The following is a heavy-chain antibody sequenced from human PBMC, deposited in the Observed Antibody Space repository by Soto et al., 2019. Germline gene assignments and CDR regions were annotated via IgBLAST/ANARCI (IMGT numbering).Heavy chain of an antibody. CDR3: AREPHFTSQRSGWQPELG. D-gene: IGHD6-19*01. CDR2: INHSGST. CDR1: GGSFSGYY. Sequence: SETLSLTCAVYGGSFSGYYWSWIRQPPGKGLEWIGEINHSGSTNYNPSLKSRVTISVDTSKNQFSLKLSSVTAADTAVYYCAREPHFTSQRSGWQPELGWGQGTLVTVSS. V-gene: IGHV4-34*01. J-gene: IGHJ4*02.